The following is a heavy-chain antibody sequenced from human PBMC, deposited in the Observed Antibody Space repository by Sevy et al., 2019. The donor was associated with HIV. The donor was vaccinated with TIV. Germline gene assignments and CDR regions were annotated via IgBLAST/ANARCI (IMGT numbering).Heavy chain of an antibody. D-gene: IGHD3-3*01. Sequence: ASVKVSCKASGYTFTSYAMHWVRQAPGQRLEWMGWINAGNVNTKNSQKFQGRVTITRETYASTAYMELSSLRFEDTAVYYCARTLFPYDFWICRGTYYFDYWGQGTLVTVSS. CDR1: GYTFTSYA. J-gene: IGHJ4*02. CDR3: ARTLFPYDFWICRGTYYFDY. CDR2: INAGNVNT. V-gene: IGHV1-3*01.